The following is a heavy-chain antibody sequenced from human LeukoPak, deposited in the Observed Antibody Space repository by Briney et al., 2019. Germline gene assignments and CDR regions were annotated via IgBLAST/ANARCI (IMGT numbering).Heavy chain of an antibody. V-gene: IGHV1-69*04. CDR3: AREYYYGSGPYYFDY. Sequence: SVKVSCKASGYTFTSYGISWVRQAPGQGLEWMGRIIPILGIANYAQKFQGRVTITADKSTSTAYMELSSLRSEDTAVYYCAREYYYGSGPYYFDYWGQGTLVTVSS. CDR2: IIPILGIA. J-gene: IGHJ4*02. CDR1: GYTFTSYG. D-gene: IGHD3-10*01.